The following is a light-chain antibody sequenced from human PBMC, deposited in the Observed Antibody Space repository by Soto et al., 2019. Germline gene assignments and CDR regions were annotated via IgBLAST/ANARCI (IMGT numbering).Light chain of an antibody. CDR2: AAS. V-gene: IGKV1-39*01. CDR1: QSISSY. Sequence: DIQMTQSPSSLSASVGDRVTITCLASQSISSYLNWYLQKPGKAPKLLIYAASNLQSGVPSRFSGSGSGTDFTLTISSLQPEDFATYFCQQSYSTPPWTFGQGTKVDIK. J-gene: IGKJ1*01. CDR3: QQSYSTPPWT.